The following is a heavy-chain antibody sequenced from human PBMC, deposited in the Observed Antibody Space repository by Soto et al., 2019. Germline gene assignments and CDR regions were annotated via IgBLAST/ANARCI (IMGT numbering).Heavy chain of an antibody. V-gene: IGHV3-23*01. Sequence: PGGSLRLSCAASGFTFSSFVMSWVRQAPGKGLEWVSTISATGYTTKYADSVKGRFTISRDNPKDSMYLQMSSLRAEDTAVYYCAKRMAAPGPHFDYWGQGALVTVSS. D-gene: IGHD2-8*02. J-gene: IGHJ4*02. CDR2: ISATGYTT. CDR3: AKRMAAPGPHFDY. CDR1: GFTFSSFV.